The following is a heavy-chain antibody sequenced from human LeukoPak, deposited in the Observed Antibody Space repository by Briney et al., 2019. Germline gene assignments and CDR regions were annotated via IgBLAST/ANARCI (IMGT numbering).Heavy chain of an antibody. D-gene: IGHD7-27*01. J-gene: IGHJ4*02. Sequence: GGSLRLSCAASGFTFTTHAMSWVRQAPGKGLEWVSAFSGTISNTYYASSVKGRFTISRDNSKNTLYLQMSSLRAEDTAVYYCARDRSWGIDYWGQGTLVTVSS. CDR2: FSGTISNT. V-gene: IGHV3-23*01. CDR3: ARDRSWGIDY. CDR1: GFTFTTHA.